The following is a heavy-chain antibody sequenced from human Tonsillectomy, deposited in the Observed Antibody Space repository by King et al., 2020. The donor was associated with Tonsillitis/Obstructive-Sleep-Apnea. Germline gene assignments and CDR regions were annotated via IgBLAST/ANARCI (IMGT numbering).Heavy chain of an antibody. Sequence: VQLVESGGGLVQPGRSLRLSCTASGFTFGDYAMSWVRRAPGKGLEWVGFIRSKAYGGTTEYAASVKGRFTISRDDSKSIAYLQMNSLKTVDTAVYYCTSQIAAAGWNYGMDVWGQGTTVTVSS. D-gene: IGHD6-13*01. CDR1: GFTFGDYA. J-gene: IGHJ6*02. CDR2: IRSKAYGGTT. V-gene: IGHV3-49*04. CDR3: TSQIAAAGWNYGMDV.